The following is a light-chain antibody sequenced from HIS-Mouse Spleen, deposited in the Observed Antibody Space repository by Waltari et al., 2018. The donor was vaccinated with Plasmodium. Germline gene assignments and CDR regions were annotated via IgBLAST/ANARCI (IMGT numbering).Light chain of an antibody. CDR1: SSDVGGYNY. CDR2: ELS. CDR3: SSYAGSNNLV. J-gene: IGLJ2*01. Sequence: QSALTQPPSASGSPGQSVTISCTGTSSDVGGYNYVSWYQQHPGKAPKLMVYELSKRPAGGPDGFSGSKSGNTASLTVSGLQAEDEADYYCSSYAGSNNLVFGGGTKLTVL. V-gene: IGLV2-8*01.